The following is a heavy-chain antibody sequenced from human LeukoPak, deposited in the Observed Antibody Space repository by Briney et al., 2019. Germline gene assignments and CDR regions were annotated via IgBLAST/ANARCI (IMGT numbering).Heavy chain of an antibody. CDR3: ATLARLRRLTGYYSYFDY. V-gene: IGHV1-24*01. Sequence: APVKVSCKVSGYTLTELSMHWVRQAPGKGLEWMGGFDPGDGETIYAQKFQGRVTMTEDTSTDTAYMELSSLRSEDTAVYYCATLARLRRLTGYYSYFDYWGQGTLVTVSS. CDR2: FDPGDGET. CDR1: GYTLTELS. D-gene: IGHD3-9*01. J-gene: IGHJ4*02.